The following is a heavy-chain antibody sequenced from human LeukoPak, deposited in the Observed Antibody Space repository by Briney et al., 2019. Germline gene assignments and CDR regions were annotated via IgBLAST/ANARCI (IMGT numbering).Heavy chain of an antibody. CDR1: GFTFSSYA. CDR3: AKDLGYSYGFDNGAFDI. CDR2: ISGSGGST. Sequence: GGSLRLSCAASGFTFSSYAMSWVRQAPGKGLEWVSAISGSGGSTYYADSVKGRFTISRDNSKNTLYLQMNSLRAEDTAVYYCAKDLGYSYGFDNGAFDIWGQGTMVTVSS. D-gene: IGHD5-18*01. J-gene: IGHJ3*02. V-gene: IGHV3-23*01.